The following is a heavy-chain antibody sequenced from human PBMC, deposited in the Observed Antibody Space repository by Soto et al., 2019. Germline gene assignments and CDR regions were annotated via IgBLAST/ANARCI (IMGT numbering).Heavy chain of an antibody. Sequence: QVQLQQWGAGLLKPSETLSLTCAVYGGSFSGYYWSWIRQPPGKGLEWVGEINHSGSTNYNPSLKSRVTISVDTYKNQFSLKLSSVTAADTAVYYCARFSDYWGQGTLVTVSS. J-gene: IGHJ4*02. CDR2: INHSGST. CDR1: GGSFSGYY. V-gene: IGHV4-34*01. CDR3: ARFSDY.